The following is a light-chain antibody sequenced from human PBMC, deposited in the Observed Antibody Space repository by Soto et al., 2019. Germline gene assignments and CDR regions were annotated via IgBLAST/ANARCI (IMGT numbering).Light chain of an antibody. CDR2: GAS. Sequence: IMLTPSPLTLSLSPVERTTLSSRASQSVSNNYLAWYQQKPGQAPRLLIYGASNRATGIPDRFSGSGSGTDFTLTISRLEAEDFAVYYCQQYGSSGTFGQGTKVDIK. CDR3: QQYGSSGT. V-gene: IGKV3-20*01. CDR1: QSVSNNY. J-gene: IGKJ1*01.